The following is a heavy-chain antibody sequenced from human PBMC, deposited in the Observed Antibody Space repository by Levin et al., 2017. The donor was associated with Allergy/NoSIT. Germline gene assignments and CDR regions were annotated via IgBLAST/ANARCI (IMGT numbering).Heavy chain of an antibody. CDR1: GGSISSGSYY. Sequence: SQTLSLTCKVSGGSISSGSYYWSWIRQPAAKGLEWIGRIYSSGSANYNPSLKSRVTISVDTSKNQFSLKLSSVTAADTAVYYCARAEVGSEHWGQGTLVTVSS. V-gene: IGHV4-61*02. CDR2: IYSSGSA. CDR3: ARAEVGSEH. J-gene: IGHJ4*02. D-gene: IGHD3-10*01.